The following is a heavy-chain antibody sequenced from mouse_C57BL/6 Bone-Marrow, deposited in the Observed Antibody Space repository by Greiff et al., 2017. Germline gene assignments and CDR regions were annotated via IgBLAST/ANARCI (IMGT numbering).Heavy chain of an antibody. V-gene: IGHV3-6*01. CDR3: ARRGGSSYAFAY. CDR2: ISYDGSN. CDR1: GYSITSGYY. D-gene: IGHD1-1*01. J-gene: IGHJ3*01. Sequence: EVHLVESGPGLVKPSQSLSLTCSVTGYSITSGYYWNWIRQFPGNKLEWMGYISYDGSNNYNPSLKNRISITRDTSKNQFFLKLNSVTTEDTATYYCARRGGSSYAFAYWGQGTLVTVSA.